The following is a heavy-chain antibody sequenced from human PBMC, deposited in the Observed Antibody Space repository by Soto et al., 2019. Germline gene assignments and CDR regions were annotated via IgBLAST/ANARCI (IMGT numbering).Heavy chain of an antibody. J-gene: IGHJ4*02. Sequence: GESLKISCKGSGYSFTSYWIGWVRQMPGKGLEWMGIIYPGDSDTTYSPSFQGQVTISADKSISTAYLQWSSLKASDTAMYYCARLHRIAVPGNPYFDYWGQGTLVTVSS. CDR3: ARLHRIAVPGNPYFDY. CDR1: GYSFTSYW. D-gene: IGHD6-19*01. V-gene: IGHV5-51*01. CDR2: IYPGDSDT.